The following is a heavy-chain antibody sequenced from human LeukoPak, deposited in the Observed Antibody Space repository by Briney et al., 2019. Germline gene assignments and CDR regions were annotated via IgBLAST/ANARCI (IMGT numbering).Heavy chain of an antibody. V-gene: IGHV3-66*01. J-gene: IGHJ4*02. CDR1: GFTVSSNY. CDR3: ARSSGYPYFDY. Sequence: SGGSLRLSCAASGFTVSSNYMSWVRQAPGKGLEWVSVIYSGGSTYYADSVKGRFTISRDNSKNTLYLQMNSLRAEDTAVYYCARSSGYPYFDYWGQGTLVTVSS. CDR2: IYSGGST. D-gene: IGHD3-22*01.